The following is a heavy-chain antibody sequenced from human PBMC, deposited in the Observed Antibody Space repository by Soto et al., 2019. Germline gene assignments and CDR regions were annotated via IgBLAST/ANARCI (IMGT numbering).Heavy chain of an antibody. D-gene: IGHD3-10*01. CDR1: GFTFSSYG. Sequence: QVQLVESGGGVVQPGRSLRLSCAASGFTFSSYGMHWVRQAPGKGLEWVAVISYDGSNKYYADSVKGRFTISRDNSKNTXXLQMNSLRAEDTAVYYCAKDEGIWFGEGGYNWFDPWGQGTLVTVSS. J-gene: IGHJ5*02. CDR3: AKDEGIWFGEGGYNWFDP. CDR2: ISYDGSNK. V-gene: IGHV3-30*18.